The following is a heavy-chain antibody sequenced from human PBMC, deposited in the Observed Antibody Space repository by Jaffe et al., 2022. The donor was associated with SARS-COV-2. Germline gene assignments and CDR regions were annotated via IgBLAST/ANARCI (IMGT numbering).Heavy chain of an antibody. CDR3: ARTPRGGYWYFDL. CDR1: GFTFGGYW. CDR2: IKQDGSET. D-gene: IGHD2-15*01. J-gene: IGHJ2*01. Sequence: EGQLAESGGDLVQPGGSLRLPCAASGFTFGGYWMSWVRQAPGKGLEWVAYIKQDGSETYYVDSVKGRFTISRDNAKNSLYLQMNNLRVEDTAIYYCARTPRGGYWYFDLWGRGTLVTVSS. V-gene: IGHV3-7*01.